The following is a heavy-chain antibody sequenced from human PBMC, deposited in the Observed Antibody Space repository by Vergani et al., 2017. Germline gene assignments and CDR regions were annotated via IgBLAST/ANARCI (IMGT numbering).Heavy chain of an antibody. V-gene: IGHV1-69*05. CDR2: IIPIFGTA. CDR3: ARDSYDSSGLGHPHY. Sequence: QVQLVQSGAEVKKPGSSVKVSCKASGGTFSSYAISWVRQAPGQGLEWMGRIIPIFGTANYAQKFQGRVTMTRDTSISTAYMELSRLRSDDTAVYYCARDSYDSSGLGHPHYWGQGTLVTVSS. D-gene: IGHD3-22*01. CDR1: GGTFSSYA. J-gene: IGHJ4*02.